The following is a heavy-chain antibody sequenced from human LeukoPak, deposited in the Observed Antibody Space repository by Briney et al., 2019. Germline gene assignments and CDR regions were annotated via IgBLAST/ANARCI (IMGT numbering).Heavy chain of an antibody. CDR3: ARGRVAVAGSYEY. J-gene: IGHJ4*02. Sequence: GGSLRLSCTASGITFGSYWMTWVRQAPAKGLECVANIKEDGSEKFYVYFVEGRYTISRDNAKNSLFLEMNSLRAEDTAVYYCARGRVAVAGSYEYWGQGTLVSVPS. V-gene: IGHV3-7*05. CDR2: IKEDGSEK. CDR1: GITFGSYW. D-gene: IGHD6-19*01.